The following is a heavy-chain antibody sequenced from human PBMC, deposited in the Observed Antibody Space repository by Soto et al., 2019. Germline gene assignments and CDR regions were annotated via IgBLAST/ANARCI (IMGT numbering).Heavy chain of an antibody. V-gene: IGHV3-20*04. Sequence: PGGSQRLSCGASGFRVYEDGMSWFRQAPGKGLEWVSGINWNGGSTGYADSVKGRFTISRDNAKNSLYLQMNSLRAEDTALYYCAREGGTYYDSSGYLDYWGQGT. CDR3: AREGGTYYDSSGYLDY. D-gene: IGHD3-22*01. CDR1: GFRVYEDG. J-gene: IGHJ4*02. CDR2: INWNGGST.